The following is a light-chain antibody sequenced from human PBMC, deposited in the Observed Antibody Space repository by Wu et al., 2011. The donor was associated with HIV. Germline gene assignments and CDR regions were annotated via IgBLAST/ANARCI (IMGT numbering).Light chain of an antibody. CDR1: QSIGNY. CDR3: QQYDNRPYS. CDR2: DAS. Sequence: ATLSCRASQSIGNYLAWYQQKPGQTPRLLFFDASNRATGIPPRFSGCGSETDFTLTISGLQSEDFAVYYCQQYDNRPYSFGQGTNLEIK. J-gene: IGKJ2*03. V-gene: IGKV3D-15*02.